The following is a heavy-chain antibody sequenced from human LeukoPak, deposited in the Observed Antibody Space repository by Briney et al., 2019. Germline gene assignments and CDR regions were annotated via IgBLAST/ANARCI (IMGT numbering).Heavy chain of an antibody. J-gene: IGHJ4*02. CDR2: LSGSGGST. Sequence: PGGSLRLSCAASGFTYSSYAMSWVRQAPGKGLECVSALSGSGGSTYYADSVKGRFTISRDNSRDTLYLQMNSLRAEDTAVHYFAKGYYDYVWGSYYFDYWGQGTLVTVSS. CDR3: AKGYYDYVWGSYYFDY. CDR1: GFTYSSYA. D-gene: IGHD3-16*01. V-gene: IGHV3-23*01.